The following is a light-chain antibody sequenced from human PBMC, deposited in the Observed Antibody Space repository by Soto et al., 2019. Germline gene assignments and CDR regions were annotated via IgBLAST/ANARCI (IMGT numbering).Light chain of an antibody. V-gene: IGKV1-33*01. J-gene: IGKJ3*01. CDR3: QQYDNLPPFT. CDR2: DAS. Sequence: DIQMTQSPSSLSASVGDRVTITCQASQDISNFLNWYQQKPGKAPKLLIYDASNLETGVPSRFXGSGSGTDFTFTISSLQPEDIATYYCQQYDNLPPFTFGPGTKLDIE. CDR1: QDISNF.